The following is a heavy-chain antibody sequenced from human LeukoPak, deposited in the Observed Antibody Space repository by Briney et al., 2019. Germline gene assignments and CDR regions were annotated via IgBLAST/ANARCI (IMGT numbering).Heavy chain of an antibody. Sequence: GGSLRLSCAASGFTFSTYAVNWVRQAPGKGLEWVSTISGSGDSTYYADSVKGRFTISRDNSKNTLYLQMNSLRAEDTAVYYCAKAQFPYIVVVPAAIFLGHGVTFDYWGQGTLVTVSS. CDR1: GFTFSTYA. D-gene: IGHD2-2*01. CDR2: ISGSGDST. J-gene: IGHJ4*02. V-gene: IGHV3-23*01. CDR3: AKAQFPYIVVVPAAIFLGHGVTFDY.